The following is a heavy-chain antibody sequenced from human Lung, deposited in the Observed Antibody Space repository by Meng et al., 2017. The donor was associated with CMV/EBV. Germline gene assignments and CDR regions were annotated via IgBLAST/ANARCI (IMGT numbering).Heavy chain of an antibody. CDR3: ARDKGGSYDDDYYYYGMDV. CDR1: GFTFSSYS. D-gene: IGHD1-26*01. V-gene: IGHV3-21*01. J-gene: IGHJ6*02. Sequence: GGSLRLXCAASGFTFSSYSMNWVRQAPGKGLEWVSSISSSSSYIYYADSVKGRFTISRDNAKNSLYLQMNSLRADDTAVYYCARDKGGSYDDDYYYYGMDVXRQGXTVTVSS. CDR2: ISSSSSYI.